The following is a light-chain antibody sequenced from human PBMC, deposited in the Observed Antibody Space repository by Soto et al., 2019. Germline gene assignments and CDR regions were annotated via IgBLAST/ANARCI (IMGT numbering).Light chain of an antibody. Sequence: EIVLTQSPGTLSLSPGERATLSCRASQSVSSSFFAWYQQRPGQAPRLLIYGASSRATGIPDRFSGSGSGTDLTLTTSRLEPEDFAVYYCQQYGVSPRTFGQGTKVEI. J-gene: IGKJ1*01. CDR1: QSVSSSF. CDR2: GAS. V-gene: IGKV3-20*01. CDR3: QQYGVSPRT.